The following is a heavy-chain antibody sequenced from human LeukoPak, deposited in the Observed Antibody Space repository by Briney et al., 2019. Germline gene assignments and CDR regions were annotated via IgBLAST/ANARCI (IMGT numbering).Heavy chain of an antibody. CDR2: IYYSGST. D-gene: IGHD3-22*01. V-gene: IGHV4-39*07. CDR1: GGSISSSSYY. J-gene: IGHJ4*02. Sequence: SETLSLTCTVSGGSISSSSYYWGWIRQPPGKGLEWIGSIYYSGSTYYNPSLKSRVTISVDTSKNQFSLKLSSVTAADTAVYYCATYDSSDILSSWGQGTLVTVSS. CDR3: ATYDSSDILSS.